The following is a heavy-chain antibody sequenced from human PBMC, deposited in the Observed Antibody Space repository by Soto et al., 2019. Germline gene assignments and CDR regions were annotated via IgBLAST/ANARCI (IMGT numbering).Heavy chain of an antibody. J-gene: IGHJ6*02. Sequence: EVQLVESGGGLVKPGGSLRLSCAASGFTFSSYMMSWVRQAPGKGLEWVAYISGSSGYTGYADSVKGRFTISRDNAKNSLYLQMNSLRVEDTAVYYCARDRGGYGPPDVWGQGTTVTVSS. D-gene: IGHD3-10*01. V-gene: IGHV3-21*05. CDR1: GFTFSSYM. CDR3: ARDRGGYGPPDV. CDR2: ISGSSGYT.